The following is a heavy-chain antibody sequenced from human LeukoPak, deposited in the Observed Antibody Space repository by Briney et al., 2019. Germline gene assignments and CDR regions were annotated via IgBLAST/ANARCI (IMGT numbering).Heavy chain of an antibody. CDR3: ARGITMVRGAQRYYFDY. CDR1: GYTLTELS. V-gene: IGHV1-24*01. Sequence: ASVKVSCKVSGYTLTELSMHWVRQAPGKGLEWMGGFDPEDGETIYAQKFQGRVTMTEDTSTDTAYMELSSLRSEDTAVYYCARGITMVRGAQRYYFDYWGQGTLVTVSS. CDR2: FDPEDGET. J-gene: IGHJ4*02. D-gene: IGHD3-10*01.